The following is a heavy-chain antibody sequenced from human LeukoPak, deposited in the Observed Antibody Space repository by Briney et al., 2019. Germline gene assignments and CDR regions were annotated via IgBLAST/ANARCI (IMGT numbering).Heavy chain of an antibody. D-gene: IGHD5-18*01. Sequence: GGSLRLSCAASGFTFSSYEMNWVRQAPGKGLEWVSYISSSGSTKYYADSVKGRFTISRDNAKNSLYLQMNNLRAEDTAVYYCARHLWLSGNDYWGQGTLVTVSS. CDR2: ISSSGSTK. CDR1: GFTFSSYE. J-gene: IGHJ4*02. V-gene: IGHV3-48*03. CDR3: ARHLWLSGNDY.